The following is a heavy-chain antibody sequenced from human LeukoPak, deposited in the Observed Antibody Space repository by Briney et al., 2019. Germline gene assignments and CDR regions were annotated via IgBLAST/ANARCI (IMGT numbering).Heavy chain of an antibody. CDR1: GGTFSSYA. V-gene: IGHV1-69*13. D-gene: IGHD1-14*01. J-gene: IGHJ4*02. CDR2: IIPIFGTA. Sequence: ASVTVSCKASGGTFSSYAIRWVRPAPGQGLAWMGGIIPIFGTANYAQKFQGRVTITADESTSTAYMELSSLRSEDTAVYYCARVGGVEPYYFDYWGQGTLVTVAS. CDR3: ARVGGVEPYYFDY.